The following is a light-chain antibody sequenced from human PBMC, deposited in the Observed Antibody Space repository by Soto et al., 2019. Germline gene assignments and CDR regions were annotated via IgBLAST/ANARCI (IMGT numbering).Light chain of an antibody. Sequence: QSVLTQPASVSGSPGQSITISCSGTSSDVGSYSLVSWYQQHPGKAPKLMIYGVGNRPSGVSKRFSGSKSGNTASLTISGLQAEDEADYYCSSYTSSSTPVFGGGTQLTVL. CDR3: SSYTSSSTPV. CDR1: SSDVGSYSL. J-gene: IGLJ7*01. V-gene: IGLV2-14*02. CDR2: GVG.